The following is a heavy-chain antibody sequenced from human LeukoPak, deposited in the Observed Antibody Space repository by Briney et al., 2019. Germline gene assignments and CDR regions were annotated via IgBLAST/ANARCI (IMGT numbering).Heavy chain of an antibody. CDR3: ARSIPTPRNHFDY. CDR1: GGSISSGGYC. D-gene: IGHD1-14*01. V-gene: IGHV4-30-2*01. J-gene: IGHJ4*02. Sequence: SETLSLTCTVSGGSISSGGYCWNWIRQPPGKGLEWIGYIYHSGSTYYNPSLKSRVTISVDRSKNQFSLKLSSVTAADTAVYYCARSIPTPRNHFDYWGQGTLVTVSS. CDR2: IYHSGST.